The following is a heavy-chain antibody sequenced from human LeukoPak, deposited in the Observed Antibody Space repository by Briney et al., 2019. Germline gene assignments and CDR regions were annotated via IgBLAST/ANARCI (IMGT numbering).Heavy chain of an antibody. CDR3: ARLVGTVTAYYFDY. D-gene: IGHD4-17*01. V-gene: IGHV3-21*01. Sequence: GRSLRLSCAASGFSFNIYHMSWVRQAPGKGLEWVSSIDSVSSYIYYTDSVRGRFTISRDNAKNSLYLQMNSLTAEDTAVYYCARLVGTVTAYYFDYWGQGTLVTVSS. CDR2: IDSVSSYI. CDR1: GFSFNIYH. J-gene: IGHJ4*02.